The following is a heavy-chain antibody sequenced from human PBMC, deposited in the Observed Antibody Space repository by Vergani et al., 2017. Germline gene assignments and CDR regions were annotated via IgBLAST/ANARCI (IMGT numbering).Heavy chain of an antibody. V-gene: IGHV1-46*02. CDR3: ARPIVGATIWANDY. D-gene: IGHD1-26*01. Sequence: QVQLVQSGAAVKKPGASVKLSCKSSGYIFNSYYIHWVRQAPGQGLEWMGLLDPRGGPPTYAEKFEGRVTLTSDTSTSTFYMELRSLRSDDTAVYYCARPIVGATIWANDYWGQGTLVTVSS. CDR2: LDPRGGPP. J-gene: IGHJ4*02. CDR1: GYIFNSYY.